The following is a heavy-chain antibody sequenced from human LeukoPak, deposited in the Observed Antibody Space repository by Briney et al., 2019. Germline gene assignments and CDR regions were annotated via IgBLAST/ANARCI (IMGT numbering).Heavy chain of an antibody. D-gene: IGHD2-2*02. Sequence: ASVKVSCKASGYTFTGYYMHWVRQAPGQGLEWMGWINPNSGGTNYAQKFQGRVTMTRDTSISTAYMELSRLRSDDTAVYYCARRIPAGIGAFDMWGQGTMVTVSS. CDR1: GYTFTGYY. CDR2: INPNSGGT. J-gene: IGHJ3*02. V-gene: IGHV1-2*02. CDR3: ARRIPAGIGAFDM.